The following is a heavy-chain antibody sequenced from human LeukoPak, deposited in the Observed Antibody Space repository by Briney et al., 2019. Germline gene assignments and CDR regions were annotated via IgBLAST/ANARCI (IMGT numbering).Heavy chain of an antibody. Sequence: ASVKVSCKASGYTFTGYYMHWVRQAPGQGLEWMGRINPNSGGTNYAQKFQGRVTMTRDTSISTAYMELSRLRSDDTAVYYCARDSGWSNDASDIWGRGTMVTVSS. V-gene: IGHV1-2*06. CDR3: ARDSGWSNDASDI. D-gene: IGHD6-19*01. CDR2: INPNSGGT. J-gene: IGHJ3*02. CDR1: GYTFTGYY.